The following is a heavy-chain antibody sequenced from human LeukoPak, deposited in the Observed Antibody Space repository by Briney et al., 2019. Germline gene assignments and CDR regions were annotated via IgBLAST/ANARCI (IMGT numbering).Heavy chain of an antibody. CDR1: GFTVSTNY. Sequence: GGSLRLSCAASGFTVSTNYMSWVRQAPGKGLEWVSVLYSDGTTYYADSVKGRFTISRDNSKNTLYLQMNNLRAEDTAVYYCARAAYDSNGYTANHDYWGQGALVTVSS. J-gene: IGHJ4*02. CDR3: ARAAYDSNGYTANHDY. D-gene: IGHD3-22*01. V-gene: IGHV3-53*01. CDR2: LYSDGTT.